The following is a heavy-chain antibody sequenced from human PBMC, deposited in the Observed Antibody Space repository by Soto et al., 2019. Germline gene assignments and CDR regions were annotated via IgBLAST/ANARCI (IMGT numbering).Heavy chain of an antibody. CDR2: ISYDGSNK. CDR1: RFTFSNYG. Sequence: QVQLVESGGGVVQPGRSLRHSCAASRFTFSNYGMHWVRQAPGKGLEWVAVISYDGSNKYYADSVKGRFTISRDNSKNTLYLQMNSLRAEDTAVYYCAKHYDFWLYGMDVWGQGTTVTVSS. V-gene: IGHV3-30*18. J-gene: IGHJ6*02. CDR3: AKHYDFWLYGMDV. D-gene: IGHD3-3*01.